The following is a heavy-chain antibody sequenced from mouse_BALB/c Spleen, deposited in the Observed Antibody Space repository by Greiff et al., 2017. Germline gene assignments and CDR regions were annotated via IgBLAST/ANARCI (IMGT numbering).Heavy chain of an antibody. CDR1: GFAFSSYD. CDR3: ARDGTTWFAY. Sequence: EVKLMESGGGLVKPGGSLKLSCAASGFAFSSYDISWVRQTPEQRLEWVAYISSGGGSTYYTDTVKGRFTISRDNAKNTLYLQMSSLKSEDTAMYYCARDGTTWFAYWGQGTRVTVSA. V-gene: IGHV5-12-1*01. D-gene: IGHD2-1*01. J-gene: IGHJ3*01. CDR2: ISSGGGST.